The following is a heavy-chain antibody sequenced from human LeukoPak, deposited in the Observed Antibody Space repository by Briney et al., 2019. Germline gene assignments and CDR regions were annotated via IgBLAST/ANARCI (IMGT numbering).Heavy chain of an antibody. CDR3: ARVPPGLAAAGSYFSNS. V-gene: IGHV4-30-4*01. Sequence: SETLSLTCTVSGGSISSGDYYWSWIRQPPGKGLEWIGYIYYSGSTYYNPSLKSRVTISVDTSKNQFSLKLSSVTAADTAVYYCARVPPGLAAAGSYFSNSWGQGTLVTVSS. D-gene: IGHD6-13*01. CDR1: GGSISSGDYY. J-gene: IGHJ4*02. CDR2: IYYSGST.